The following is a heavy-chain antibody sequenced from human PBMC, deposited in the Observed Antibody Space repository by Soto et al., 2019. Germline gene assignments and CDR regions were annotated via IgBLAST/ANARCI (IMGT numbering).Heavy chain of an antibody. CDR3: ARHGKSSVITKTYGMDV. CDR2: IDPSDSYT. V-gene: IGHV5-10-1*01. CDR1: GYRFSIQW. Sequence: PGESLKISCKGSGYRFSIQWISWVRQMPGKGLEWMGRIDPSDSYTSYSPSFQGHVTISTDNSISTAYLQWSSLKASDTAMYYCARHGKSSVITKTYGMDVWGQGTTVTVSS. D-gene: IGHD1-1*01. J-gene: IGHJ6*02.